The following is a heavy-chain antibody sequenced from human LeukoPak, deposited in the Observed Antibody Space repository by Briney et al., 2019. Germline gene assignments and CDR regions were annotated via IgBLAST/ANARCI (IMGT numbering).Heavy chain of an antibody. Sequence: SETLSLTCAVYGGSFSGYYWSWIRQPPGKGLEWIGEINHSGSTNYNPSLKSRVTISVDTSKNQFSLKLSSVTVADTAVYYCASHSSGYYYYYYYYMDVWGKGTTVTVSS. CDR2: INHSGST. CDR1: GGSFSGYY. CDR3: ASHSSGYYYYYYYYMDV. D-gene: IGHD3-22*01. V-gene: IGHV4-34*01. J-gene: IGHJ6*03.